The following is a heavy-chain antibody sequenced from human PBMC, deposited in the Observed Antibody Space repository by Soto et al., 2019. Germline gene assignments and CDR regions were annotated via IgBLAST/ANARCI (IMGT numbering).Heavy chain of an antibody. CDR1: GFTFSSYA. J-gene: IGHJ5*02. V-gene: IGHV3-23*01. CDR3: AKIGGHRFDP. CDR2: ISGSGGST. Sequence: PGGSMRLSFEASGFTFSSYAMSWARQAPGKGLEWVSAISGSGGSTYYADSVKGRFTISRDNSKNTLYLQMNSLRAEDTAVYYCAKIGGHRFDPWGQGTLVTVSS.